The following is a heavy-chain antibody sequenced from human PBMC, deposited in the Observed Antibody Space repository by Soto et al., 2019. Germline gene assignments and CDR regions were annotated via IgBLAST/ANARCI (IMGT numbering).Heavy chain of an antibody. CDR3: AKDRKTTHPANWFDP. V-gene: IGHV3-53*01. CDR2: IYSDGRT. Sequence: EVQLVESGGGLIQPGGSLRLSCAASGFTVSSNYMSWVRQPPGKGLEWVSLIYSDGRTYYADSVKGRFTISRDNSQKTLYLQMDSLRAEDTAVYYCAKDRKTTHPANWFDPWGQGTLVTVSS. J-gene: IGHJ5*02. CDR1: GFTVSSNY. D-gene: IGHD4-4*01.